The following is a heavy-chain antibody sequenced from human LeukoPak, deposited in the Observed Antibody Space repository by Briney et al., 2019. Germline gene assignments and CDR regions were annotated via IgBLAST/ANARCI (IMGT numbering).Heavy chain of an antibody. CDR2: ISGGGATS. CDR1: GFTLSTYA. D-gene: IGHD6-19*01. CDR3: ARETVTGTDAFDI. Sequence: GGSLRLSCAASGFTLSTYAMSWVRQAPGKGLEWVSAISGGGATSYYADSVEGRFTISRDISKNSLYLQMNSLRAEDTAVYYCARETVTGTDAFDIWGQGTMVTVSS. V-gene: IGHV3-23*01. J-gene: IGHJ3*02.